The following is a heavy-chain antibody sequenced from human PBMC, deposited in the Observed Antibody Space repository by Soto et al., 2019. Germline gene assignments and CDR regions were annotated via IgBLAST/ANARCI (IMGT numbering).Heavy chain of an antibody. CDR1: GGSVNSTNYY. D-gene: IGHD2-15*01. CDR2: IYNSATT. J-gene: IGHJ4*02. Sequence: QLQLQESGPGLVKPSETLSLTCTVSGGSVNSTNYYWGWIRQPPGKGLEWIGSIYNSATTYYNPSLKSRVTISVDTYKNLFSLNLNAVTAADTAMYYCGRVVIAASAHPDFDYWGQGTLVTVSS. CDR3: GRVVIAASAHPDFDY. V-gene: IGHV4-39*01.